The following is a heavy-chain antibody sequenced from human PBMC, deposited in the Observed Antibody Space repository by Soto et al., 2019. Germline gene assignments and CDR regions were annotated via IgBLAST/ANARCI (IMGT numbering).Heavy chain of an antibody. Sequence: PGESLKISCKGSGYSFTSYWIGWVRQMPGKGLEWMGIIYPGDSDTRYSPSFQGQVTISADKSISTAYLQWSSLKASDTAMYYWARDGTKYYYDSSPIAFDIWGQGTMVTVSS. CDR1: GYSFTSYW. V-gene: IGHV5-51*01. CDR3: ARDGTKYYYDSSPIAFDI. CDR2: IYPGDSDT. D-gene: IGHD3-22*01. J-gene: IGHJ3*02.